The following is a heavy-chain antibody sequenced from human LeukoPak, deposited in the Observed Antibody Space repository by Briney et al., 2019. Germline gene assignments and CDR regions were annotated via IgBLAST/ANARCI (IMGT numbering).Heavy chain of an antibody. Sequence: ASVKVSCKASGGSFSKYTLNWVRQRPGQGLEWMGGTTPLFGTGKYAQKFQGRVTITADESASTAYMELSRLASEDTAVYYCARDSSDIRGLIAHWGQGILVTVSS. CDR1: GGSFSKYT. CDR2: TTPLFGTG. CDR3: ARDSSDIRGLIAH. V-gene: IGHV1-69*13. D-gene: IGHD3-10*01. J-gene: IGHJ1*01.